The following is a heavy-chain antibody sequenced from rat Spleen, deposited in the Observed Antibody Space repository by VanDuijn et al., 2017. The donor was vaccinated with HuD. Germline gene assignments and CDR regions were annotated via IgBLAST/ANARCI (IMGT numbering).Heavy chain of an antibody. CDR3: AGRRPLDY. CDR2: IWSGGST. Sequence: QVQLKESGPGLVQPSQTLSLTCTVSGFSLTSNSVSWVRQPPGKGLEWMGAIWSGGSTDYNSALKSRLSISRDTSKSQVLLKRNSLQTEDTAMYFRAGRRPLDYWGQGVMVTVSS. J-gene: IGHJ2*01. V-gene: IGHV2-15*01. D-gene: IGHD1-11*01. CDR1: GFSLTSNS.